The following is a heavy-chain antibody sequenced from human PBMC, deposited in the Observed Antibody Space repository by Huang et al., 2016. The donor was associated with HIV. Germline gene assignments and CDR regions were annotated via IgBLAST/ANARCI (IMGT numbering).Heavy chain of an antibody. D-gene: IGHD3-22*01. CDR2: ISPVDSDT. CDR1: GYTFPSYW. Sequence: EVQLVQSGAEVTGPGESLTISCYTSGYTFPSYWIGWVRQLPGKGLGWMGCISPVDSDTRYSPSFQGRVSISADKSFNTAYLHWSSLRASDTAIYYCVRRGFDSNTWIFDSWGQGTLVTVSS. J-gene: IGHJ4*02. V-gene: IGHV5-51*03. CDR3: VRRGFDSNTWIFDS.